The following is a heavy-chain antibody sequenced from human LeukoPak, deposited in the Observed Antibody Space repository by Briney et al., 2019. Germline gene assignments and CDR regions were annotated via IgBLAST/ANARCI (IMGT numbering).Heavy chain of an antibody. CDR1: GFTFSSYS. J-gene: IGHJ6*02. CDR2: ISSSSSYI. D-gene: IGHD2-2*01. Sequence: TPGGSLRLSCAASGFTFSSYSMNWVRQAPGKGLEWVSSISSSSSYIYYADSVKGRFTISRDNAKNSLYLQMNSLRAEDTAVYYCATLLLGYCSSTSCLQYYYGMDVWGQGTTVTVSS. CDR3: ATLLLGYCSSTSCLQYYYGMDV. V-gene: IGHV3-21*01.